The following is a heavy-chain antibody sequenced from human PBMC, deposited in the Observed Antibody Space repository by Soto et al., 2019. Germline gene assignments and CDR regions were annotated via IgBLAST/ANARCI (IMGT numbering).Heavy chain of an antibody. CDR2: INGNNGDT. J-gene: IGHJ6*02. Sequence: QVRLVQSGAEVRKPGASVKISCKASGYTFSHYALHWVRQAPGQRPEWMGWINGNNGDTKYAPKFQGRVTISSDTSATTGDMEMAGLISEDTAVYFCARSPRVTPYYYYGLDVWGQGTTVTVSS. CDR1: GYTFSHYA. V-gene: IGHV1-3*01. D-gene: IGHD2-21*02. CDR3: ARSPRVTPYYYYGLDV.